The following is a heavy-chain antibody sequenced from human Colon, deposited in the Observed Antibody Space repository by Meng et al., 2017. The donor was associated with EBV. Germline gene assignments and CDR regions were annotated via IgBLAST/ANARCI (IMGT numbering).Heavy chain of an antibody. CDR3: ASLYGDSSVWYLDL. J-gene: IGHJ2*01. D-gene: IGHD4-17*01. V-gene: IGHV4-31*03. CDR2: IYYSGST. CDR1: GGSISSGNHY. Sequence: QVQLQESGPGLVKPSXXLSLTCHVSGGSISSGNHYWSWIRQHPGKGLEYIGYIYYSGSTYYNPSLKSRVIISVDTSKNQFSLRLNSVTAADTAVYYCASLYGDSSVWYLDLWGRGTLVTVSS.